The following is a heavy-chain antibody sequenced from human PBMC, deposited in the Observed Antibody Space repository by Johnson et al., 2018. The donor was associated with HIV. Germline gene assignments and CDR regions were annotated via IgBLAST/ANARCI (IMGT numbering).Heavy chain of an antibody. CDR2: ISSSGSTI. Sequence: VQLVESGGGVVQPGRSLRLSCAASGFTFSTYAMSWVRQAPGKGLEWVSYISSSGSTIYYADSVKGRFTISRDNAKNSLYLQMNSLRAEDTAVYYCARERGGPVRDDAFDIWCQGTMVTVSS. CDR3: ARERGGPVRDDAFDI. V-gene: IGHV3-48*04. J-gene: IGHJ3*02. D-gene: IGHD3-10*01. CDR1: GFTFSTYA.